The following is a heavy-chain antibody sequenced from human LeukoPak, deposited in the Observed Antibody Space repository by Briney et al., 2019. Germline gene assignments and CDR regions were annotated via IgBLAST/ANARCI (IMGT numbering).Heavy chain of an antibody. CDR3: VAMGYNYFDP. V-gene: IGHV3-21*01. Sequence: KPGGSLRLSCAASGFTSSTYSMNWVRQAPGKGLEWVSYIGSSSSYIDYAGSVRGRFTVSRDNAKNSLYLQMNSLRDEDTAVYYCVAMGYNYFDPWGQGSLVIVSS. CDR2: IGSSSSYI. D-gene: IGHD5-18*01. CDR1: GFTSSTYS. J-gene: IGHJ4*02.